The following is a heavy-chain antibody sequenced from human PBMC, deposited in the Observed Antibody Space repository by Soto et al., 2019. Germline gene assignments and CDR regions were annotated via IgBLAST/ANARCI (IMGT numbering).Heavy chain of an antibody. V-gene: IGHV3-23*01. CDR3: ARDPTSMIVVGYFDY. J-gene: IGHJ4*02. CDR2: ISGSGSST. Sequence: PGGSLRLSCAASGFTFSSHAIYWVRQAPGKGLEWVSAISGSGSSTYYSHSVQGRFTISRDNSKKTLYLQMNSLRAEDTAVYYCARDPTSMIVVGYFDYWGEGTLVTVSS. D-gene: IGHD3-22*01. CDR1: GFTFSSHA.